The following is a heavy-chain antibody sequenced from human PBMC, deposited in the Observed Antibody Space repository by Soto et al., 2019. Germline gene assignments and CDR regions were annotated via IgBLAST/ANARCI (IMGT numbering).Heavy chain of an antibody. J-gene: IGHJ5*01. CDR3: VRLIGNSWLDS. CDR2: TYYRSKWYY. V-gene: IGHV6-1*01. CDR1: ANSVSSNHAT. D-gene: IGHD3-16*01. Sequence: SRTISLTCAISANSVSSNHATLGWITPSPSKSLEWLGRTYYRSKWYYDYAPSVKSRITINPDTSNNQLSLQLNSVTPDDTAVYYCVRLIGNSWLDSWGQGTLVTVSS.